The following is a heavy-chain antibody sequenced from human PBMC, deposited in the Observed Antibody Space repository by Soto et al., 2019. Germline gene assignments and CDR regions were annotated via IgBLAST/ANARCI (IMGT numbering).Heavy chain of an antibody. CDR2: ISHDGSNK. J-gene: IGHJ5*02. Sequence: PGGSLRLSCAASGFIFSSYGMYWIRQAPGKGLEWVAGISHDGSNKYYGDSVKGRCTISRDNSKNTLFLQIDSLRAEDTAVYYCAKLIGGVKAIGGTGNWLDPWGQGTLVTVYS. V-gene: IGHV3-30*18. CDR1: GFIFSSYG. CDR3: AKLIGGVKAIGGTGNWLDP. D-gene: IGHD3-3*01.